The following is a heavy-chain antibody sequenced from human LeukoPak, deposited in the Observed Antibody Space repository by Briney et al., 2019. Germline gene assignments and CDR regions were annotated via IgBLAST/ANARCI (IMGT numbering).Heavy chain of an antibody. J-gene: IGHJ4*02. CDR2: IYYSGNT. D-gene: IGHD4-11*01. CDR1: GGSISSSNYY. Sequence: PSETLSLTCTVSGGSISSSNYYWGWIRQPPGKGLGWIGNIYYSGNTYYNPSLKGRVTISVDTSKNQFSLKLSSVTAADTAVYYCARRMASNYAGIDYWGQGTLVTVSS. CDR3: ARRMASNYAGIDY. V-gene: IGHV4-39*01.